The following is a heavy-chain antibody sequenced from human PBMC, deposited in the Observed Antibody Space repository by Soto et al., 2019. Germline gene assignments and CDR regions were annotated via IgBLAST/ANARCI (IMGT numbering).Heavy chain of an antibody. CDR3: ARDVGTTVTTLYGMDV. J-gene: IGHJ6*02. CDR1: GGTFSIYA. V-gene: IGHV1-69*13. D-gene: IGHD4-4*01. CDR2: IIPIFGTA. Sequence: SLKVSCKASGGTFSIYAISWVRQAPGQGLEWMGGIIPIFGTANYAQKFQGRVTITADESTSTAYMELSSLRSEDTAVYYCARDVGTTVTTLYGMDVWGQGTTVTVSS.